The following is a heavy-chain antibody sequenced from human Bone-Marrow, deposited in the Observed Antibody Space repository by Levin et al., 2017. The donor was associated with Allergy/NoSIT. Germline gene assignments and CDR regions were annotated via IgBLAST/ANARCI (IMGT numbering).Heavy chain of an antibody. V-gene: IGHV3-30-3*01. Sequence: QSGGSLRLSCAASGFTFSSYAMHWVRQAPGKGLEWVAVISYDGSNKYYADSVKGRFTISRDNSKNTLYLQMNSLRAEDTAVYYCARDPIVVVTAIPGRPYYYYGMDVWGQGTTVTVSS. CDR2: ISYDGSNK. D-gene: IGHD2-21*02. CDR1: GFTFSSYA. J-gene: IGHJ6*02. CDR3: ARDPIVVVTAIPGRPYYYYGMDV.